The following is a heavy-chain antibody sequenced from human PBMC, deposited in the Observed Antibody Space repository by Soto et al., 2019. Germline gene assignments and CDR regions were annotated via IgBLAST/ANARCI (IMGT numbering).Heavy chain of an antibody. J-gene: IGHJ5*02. CDR1: GGSISSISYY. V-gene: IGHV4-39*01. D-gene: IGHD2-2*03. CDR3: ARHLDIGVVPCVWFVP. Sequence: QLQLQESGPGLVKPSETLSLTCTVSGGSISSISYYWGWIRQPPGKGLEWIGSIYYSGSTYYNPSLNSRFTISVDTSKNQFSLAFSSVTAADTAVYYCARHLDIGVVPCVWFVPWRKGTLVSVNS. CDR2: IYYSGST.